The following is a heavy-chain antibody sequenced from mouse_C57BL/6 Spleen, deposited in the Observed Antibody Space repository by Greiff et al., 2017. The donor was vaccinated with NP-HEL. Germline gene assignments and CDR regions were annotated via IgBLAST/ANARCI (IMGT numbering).Heavy chain of an antibody. Sequence: VKLVESGAELARPGASVKLSCKASGYTFTSYGISWVKQRTGQGLEWIGEIYPRSGNTYYNEKFKGKATLTADKSSSTAYMELRSLTSEDSAVYFCAGITTVVATDYAMDYWGQGTSVTVSS. CDR1: GYTFTSYG. V-gene: IGHV1-81*01. J-gene: IGHJ4*01. CDR2: IYPRSGNT. D-gene: IGHD1-1*01. CDR3: AGITTVVATDYAMDY.